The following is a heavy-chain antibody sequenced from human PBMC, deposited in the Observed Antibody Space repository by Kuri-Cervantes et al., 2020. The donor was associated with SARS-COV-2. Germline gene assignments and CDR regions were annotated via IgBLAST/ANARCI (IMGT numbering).Heavy chain of an antibody. CDR1: GFTFSSYA. D-gene: IGHD3-10*01. CDR3: AREGYYYGSGNGY. Sequence: GESLKISCAASGFTFSSYAMHWVRQAPGKGLEWVAVISYDGSNKYYADSVKGRFTISRDNSKNTLYLQMNSLRAEDTAVCYCAREGYYYGSGNGYWGQGTLVTVSS. J-gene: IGHJ4*02. CDR2: ISYDGSNK. V-gene: IGHV3-30-3*01.